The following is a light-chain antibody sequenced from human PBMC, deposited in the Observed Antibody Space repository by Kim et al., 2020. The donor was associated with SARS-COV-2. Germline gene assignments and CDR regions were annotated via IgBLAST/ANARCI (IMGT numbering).Light chain of an antibody. Sequence: ALVQTVRITCQGTSLRNYYADWSKQKPGQAPVVVIYGKTNRPSGIPDRFSGSSSGDTASLTITETQAEDEAVYYCNSRDTTGHLWVFGGGTKLTVL. V-gene: IGLV3-19*01. CDR3: NSRDTTGHLWV. CDR1: SLRNYY. J-gene: IGLJ3*02. CDR2: GKT.